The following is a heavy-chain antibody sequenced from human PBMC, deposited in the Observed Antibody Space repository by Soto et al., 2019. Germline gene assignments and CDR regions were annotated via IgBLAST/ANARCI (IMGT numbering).Heavy chain of an antibody. V-gene: IGHV1-2*02. Sequence: GAAVKLSCKASGYTFTGYYMHWVRQAPGQGLEWMGWINPNSGGTNYAQKFQGRVTMTRDTSISTAYMELSRLRSDDTAVYYCASMALDYGSGYPLYGMDVWGQGTTVTVSS. CDR1: GYTFTGYY. J-gene: IGHJ6*02. CDR3: ASMALDYGSGYPLYGMDV. CDR2: INPNSGGT. D-gene: IGHD3-10*01.